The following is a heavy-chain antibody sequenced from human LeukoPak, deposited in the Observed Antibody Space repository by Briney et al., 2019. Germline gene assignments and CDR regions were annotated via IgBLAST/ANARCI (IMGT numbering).Heavy chain of an antibody. D-gene: IGHD2-2*01. CDR1: GFTFSSYA. J-gene: IGHJ5*02. CDR3: AKDGLGDIVVVPWFDP. V-gene: IGHV3-23*01. Sequence: PGGSLRLSCAASGFTFSSYAMSWVRQAPGKGLEWVSAISGSGGSTYYADSVKGRFTISRDNSKNTLYLQMNSLRAEDTAVYYCAKDGLGDIVVVPWFDPWGQGTLVTVSS. CDR2: ISGSGGST.